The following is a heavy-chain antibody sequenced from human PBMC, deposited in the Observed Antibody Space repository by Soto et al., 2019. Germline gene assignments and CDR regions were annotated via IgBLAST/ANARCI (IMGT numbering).Heavy chain of an antibody. V-gene: IGHV3-15*01. J-gene: IGHJ5*02. D-gene: IGHD5-12*01. CDR1: GFTCSDAW. CDR2: IKSKTDGGTT. CDR3: TTDEYSGYDT. Sequence: SWGSLRLSWGASGFTCSDAWMSWVRQAPGKGLEWVGRIKSKTDGGTTDYAAPVKGRFTISRDDSKNTLYLQMNSLKTEDTAVYYCTTDEYSGYDTWGQGTLVTVSS.